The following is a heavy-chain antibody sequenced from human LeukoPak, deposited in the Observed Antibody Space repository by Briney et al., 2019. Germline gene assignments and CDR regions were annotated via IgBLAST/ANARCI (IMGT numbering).Heavy chain of an antibody. J-gene: IGHJ6*02. V-gene: IGHV4-34*01. CDR2: INHSGST. CDR3: ARVRVEMATPPYGMDV. Sequence: SETLSLTCAVYGGSFSGYYWSWLRQPPGKGLEWIGEINHSGSTNYNPSLKSRVTISVDTSKNQFSLTRSSVTAADTAVYYCARVRVEMATPPYGMDVWGQGTTVTVSS. D-gene: IGHD5-24*01. CDR1: GGSFSGYY.